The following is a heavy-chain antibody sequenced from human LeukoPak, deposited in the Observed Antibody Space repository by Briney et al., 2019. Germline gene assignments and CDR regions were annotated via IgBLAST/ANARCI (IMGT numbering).Heavy chain of an antibody. Sequence: PGGSLRLSCAASGFTFSSYEMNWVRQAPGKGLEWVSYISSSGSTIYYADSVKGRFIVSRDNSKNTLYLQLNRLRVEDTAVYYCAKEHDLWHEEGNWFDPWGQGTLVTVSS. CDR1: GFTFSSYE. CDR2: ISSSGSTI. J-gene: IGHJ5*02. CDR3: AKEHDLWHEEGNWFDP. D-gene: IGHD3-3*01. V-gene: IGHV3-48*03.